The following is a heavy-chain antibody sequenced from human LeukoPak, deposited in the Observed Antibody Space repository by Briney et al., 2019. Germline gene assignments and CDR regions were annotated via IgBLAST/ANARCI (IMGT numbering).Heavy chain of an antibody. CDR1: GYSFTSYW. J-gene: IGHJ3*02. CDR2: IYPGDSDT. CDR3: ARVGQWLPRPDAFDI. Sequence: GESLKISCKGSGYSFTSYWIGWVRQIPGKGLEWMGIIYPGDSDTRYSPSFQGQVTISADKSISTAYLQWSSLKASDTAMFYCARVGQWLPRPDAFDIWGQGTMVTVSS. V-gene: IGHV5-51*01. D-gene: IGHD6-19*01.